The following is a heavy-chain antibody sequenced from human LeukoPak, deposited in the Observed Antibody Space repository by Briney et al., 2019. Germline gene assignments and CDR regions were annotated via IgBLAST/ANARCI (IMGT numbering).Heavy chain of an antibody. V-gene: IGHV1-69*13. D-gene: IGHD4-17*01. J-gene: IGHJ3*02. CDR1: GYTFTGYF. CDR2: IIPIFGTA. Sequence: SVKVSCKASGYTFTGYFMRWVRQAPGQGLEWMGGIIPIFGTANYAQKFQGRVTITADESTSTAYMELSSLRAEDTTVYYCARYGDYVDAFDIWGQGTMVTVSS. CDR3: ARYGDYVDAFDI.